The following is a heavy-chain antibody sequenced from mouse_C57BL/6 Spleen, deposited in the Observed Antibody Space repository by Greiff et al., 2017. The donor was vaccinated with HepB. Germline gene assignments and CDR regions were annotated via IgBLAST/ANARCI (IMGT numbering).Heavy chain of an antibody. V-gene: IGHV1-80*01. CDR3: ARGATLVDWYFDV. CDR2: IYPGDGDT. J-gene: IGHJ1*03. Sequence: VQLQQSGAELVKPGASVKISCKASGYAFSSYWMNWVKQRPGKGLEWIGQIYPGDGDTNYNGKFKGKATLTADKSSSTAYMQLSSLTSEDSAFYFCARGATLVDWYFDVWGTGTTVTVSS. CDR1: GYAFSSYW. D-gene: IGHD1-1*01.